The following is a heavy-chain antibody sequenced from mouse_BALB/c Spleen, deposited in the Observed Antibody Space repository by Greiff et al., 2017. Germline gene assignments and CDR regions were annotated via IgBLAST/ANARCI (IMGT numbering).Heavy chain of an antibody. CDR2: ISSGSSTI. CDR1: GFTFSSFG. Sequence: EVKLVESGGGLVQPGGSRKLSCAASGFTFSSFGMHWVRQAPEKGLEWVAYISSGSSTIYYADTVKGRFTISRDNPKNTRFLQMTSLRSEDTAMYYCERWLLHYAMDYWGQGTSVTVSS. D-gene: IGHD2-3*01. J-gene: IGHJ4*01. V-gene: IGHV5-17*02. CDR3: ERWLLHYAMDY.